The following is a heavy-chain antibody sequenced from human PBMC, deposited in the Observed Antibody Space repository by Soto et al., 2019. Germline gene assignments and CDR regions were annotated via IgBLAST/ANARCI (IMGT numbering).Heavy chain of an antibody. Sequence: QVQLQESGPGLVKPSGTLSLTCAVSGGSISSSNWWSWVRQPPGKGLEWIREIYHSGRTNYNPSLKSRATITVDKSKYQGSLKLSSVTAADKAVYYCSRIYGSGKSHYWGQGTLVTVSS. CDR3: SRIYGSGKSHY. D-gene: IGHD3-10*01. V-gene: IGHV4-4*02. J-gene: IGHJ4*02. CDR2: IYHSGRT. CDR1: GGSISSSNW.